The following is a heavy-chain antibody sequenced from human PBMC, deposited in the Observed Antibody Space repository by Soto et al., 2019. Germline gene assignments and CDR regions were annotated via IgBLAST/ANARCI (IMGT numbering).Heavy chain of an antibody. CDR2: ISYDGSNK. CDR1: GFTFSSYG. D-gene: IGHD1-20*01. J-gene: IGHJ6*02. V-gene: IGHV3-30*18. CDR3: AKAGIYGVTGYYYYGMDV. Sequence: GGSLRLSCAASGFTFSSYGMHWVRQAPGKGLEWVAVISYDGSNKYYADSVKGRFTISRDNSKNTLYLQMNSLRAEDTAVYYCAKAGIYGVTGYYYYGMDVWGQGTTVTVSS.